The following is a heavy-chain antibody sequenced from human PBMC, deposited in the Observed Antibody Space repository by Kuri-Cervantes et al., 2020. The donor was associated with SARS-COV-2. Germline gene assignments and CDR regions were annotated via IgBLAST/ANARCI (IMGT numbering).Heavy chain of an antibody. CDR2: ISSTSSYI. J-gene: IGHJ6*03. V-gene: IGHV3-21*01. CDR1: GFTFSSYS. D-gene: IGHD6-13*01. Sequence: GGSLRLSCAASGFTFSSYSMNWVRQAPGKGLEWVSSISSTSSYIYYADSVKGQFTISRDNAKNSLYLQMNSLRAEDTAVYYCARDCSSPYKYYYYYYMDVWGKGTTVTVSS. CDR3: ARDCSSPYKYYYYYYMDV.